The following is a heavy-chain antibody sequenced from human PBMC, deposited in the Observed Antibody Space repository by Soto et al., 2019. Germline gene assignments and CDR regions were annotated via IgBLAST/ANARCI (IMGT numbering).Heavy chain of an antibody. CDR1: GFTFSSHG. D-gene: IGHD2-2*01. Sequence: PGGSLRLSCAASGFTFSSHGMHWLRKAPGKGLEWVTVISYDGSNEYYADSVKGRFTIFRDNSKNILYLQMNSLRTEDTAVYYCAKERLEQYQLLPFFDYWGQGTLVTVSS. CDR2: ISYDGSNE. CDR3: AKERLEQYQLLPFFDY. J-gene: IGHJ4*02. V-gene: IGHV3-30*18.